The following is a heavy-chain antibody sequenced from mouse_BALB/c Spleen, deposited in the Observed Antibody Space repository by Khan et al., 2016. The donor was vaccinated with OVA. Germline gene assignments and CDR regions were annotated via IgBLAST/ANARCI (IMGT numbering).Heavy chain of an antibody. D-gene: IGHD1-3*01. J-gene: IGHJ1*01. CDR2: INTYTGEP. CDR1: GYTFTNYR. CDR3: ARETSYWYFDV. Sequence: QVQLQQSGPELKKPGETVKISCKASGYTFTNYRMNWLKQAPGKGLKWMGWINTYTGEPTYADDFKGRFAFSLETSASTAYLQINSLKKEDMATYFCARETSYWYFDVWGAGATVTVSS. V-gene: IGHV9-1*02.